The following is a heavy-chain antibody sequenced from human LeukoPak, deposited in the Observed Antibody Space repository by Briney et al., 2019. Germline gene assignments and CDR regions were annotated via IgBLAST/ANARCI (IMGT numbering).Heavy chain of an antibody. J-gene: IGHJ6*03. CDR3: ASSSSWTRPYYYYMDV. D-gene: IGHD6-13*01. CDR2: INPNSGGT. CDR1: GYTFTGYY. Sequence: GASVKVSCKASGYTFTGYYMHWVRQAPGQGLEWMGWINPNSGGTNYAQKFQGRVTITADKSTSTAYMELSSLRSEDTAVYYCASSSSWTRPYYYYMDVWGKGTTVTVSS. V-gene: IGHV1-2*02.